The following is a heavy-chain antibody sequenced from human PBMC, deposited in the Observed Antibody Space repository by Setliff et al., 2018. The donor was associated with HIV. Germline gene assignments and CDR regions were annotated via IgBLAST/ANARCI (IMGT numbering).Heavy chain of an antibody. CDR2: VDTTGNT. V-gene: IGHV4-61*02. CDR1: GGSISSGSYY. D-gene: IGHD3-10*01. J-gene: IGHJ6*03. Sequence: SETLSLTCIVSGGSISSGSYYWTWIRQPAGKGLEWIGRVDTTGNTNYNPSLNSRVTIFPDTYKNHFSLELRSVTAADSAIYYCARYVRWELFPGYHFYYYMDVWGTGTTVTVSS. CDR3: ARYVRWELFPGYHFYYYMDV.